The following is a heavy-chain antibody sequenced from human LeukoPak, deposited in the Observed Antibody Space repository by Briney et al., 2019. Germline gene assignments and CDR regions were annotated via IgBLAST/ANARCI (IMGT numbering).Heavy chain of an antibody. Sequence: GGSLRLXCAASGFTFSSYEMNWVRQAPGKGLEWVSYISSSGSTIYYADSVKGRFTISRDNAKNLLYLQMNSLRAEDTAVYYCARDRVGYYYDYWGQGTLVTVSS. CDR1: GFTFSSYE. V-gene: IGHV3-48*03. J-gene: IGHJ4*02. D-gene: IGHD3-22*01. CDR2: ISSSGSTI. CDR3: ARDRVGYYYDY.